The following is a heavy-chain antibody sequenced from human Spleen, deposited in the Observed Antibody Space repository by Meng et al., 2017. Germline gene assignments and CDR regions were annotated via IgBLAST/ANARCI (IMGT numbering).Heavy chain of an antibody. D-gene: IGHD3-22*01. V-gene: IGHV1-46*01. CDR1: GYTFTSYY. CDR3: ARDRYYDSSGYYLDY. Sequence: ASVKVSCKASGYTFTSYYMHWVRQAPGQGLEWMGIINPSGGSTSYAQKFQGRVTITADKSTSTAYMELSSLRSEDTAVYYCARDRYYDSSGYYLDYWGQGTLVTVSS. J-gene: IGHJ4*02. CDR2: INPSGGST.